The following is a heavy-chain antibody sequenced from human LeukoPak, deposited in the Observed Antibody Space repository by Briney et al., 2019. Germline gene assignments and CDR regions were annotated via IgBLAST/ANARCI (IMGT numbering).Heavy chain of an antibody. CDR3: ARHATAVAAPFRY. J-gene: IGHJ4*02. CDR1: GGSISSGDYY. V-gene: IGHV4-39*01. CDR2: IYYSGNT. D-gene: IGHD6-19*01. Sequence: SQTLSLTCTVSGGSISSGDYYWSWIRQPPGKGLEWIGSIYYSGNTYYNPSLKSRVTMSVDTSKNLFSLKLSSVTAADTAVYYCARHATAVAAPFRYWGQGTLVTVSS.